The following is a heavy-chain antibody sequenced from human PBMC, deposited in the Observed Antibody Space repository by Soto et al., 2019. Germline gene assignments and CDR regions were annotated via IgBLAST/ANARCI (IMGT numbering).Heavy chain of an antibody. V-gene: IGHV3-48*04. CDR1: GFTFSSYS. CDR3: ARDRDWAFDY. J-gene: IGHJ4*02. Sequence: PGGSLRLSCVASGFTFSSYSMVWVRQAPGKGLEWIAYIFATSTTIYYADSVKGRFTVSRDNIQNSLFLLMNSLTADDTAIYYCARDRDWAFDYWGQGTQVTVPS. D-gene: IGHD3-9*01. CDR2: IFATSTTI.